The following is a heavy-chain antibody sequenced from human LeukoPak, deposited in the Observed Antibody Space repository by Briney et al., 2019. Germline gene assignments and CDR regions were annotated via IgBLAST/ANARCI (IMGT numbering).Heavy chain of an antibody. CDR2: ITGSGGTT. CDR1: GFSFSSYG. V-gene: IGHV3-23*01. CDR3: ARHVVAVGFDY. J-gene: IGHJ4*02. Sequence: GGTLRLSCAASGFSFSSYGMSWVRQAPGKGLEWISAITGSGGTTYYADSVEGRFTISRDNSKNTLYLQMNSLRAEDTAVYYCARHVVAVGFDYWGQGTLVTVSS. D-gene: IGHD3-22*01.